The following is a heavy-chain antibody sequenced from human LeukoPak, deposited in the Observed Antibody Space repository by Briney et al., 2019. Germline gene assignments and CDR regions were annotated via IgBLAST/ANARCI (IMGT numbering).Heavy chain of an antibody. CDR1: GFTFSSYW. V-gene: IGHV3-7*04. J-gene: IGHJ4*02. CDR3: ARENFQY. CDR2: IKPDGSDQ. Sequence: PGGTLRLSCAASGFTFSSYWMNWVRQAPGKGLEWVANIKPDGSDQYYVDSVKGRFTISRDNAKNSLYLQMNSLRAEDTAVYYCARENFQYWAQGTLVTVSS.